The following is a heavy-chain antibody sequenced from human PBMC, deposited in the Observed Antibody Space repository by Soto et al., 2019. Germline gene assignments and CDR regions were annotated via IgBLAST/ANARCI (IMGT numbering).Heavy chain of an antibody. V-gene: IGHV3-74*01. D-gene: IGHD7-27*01. Sequence: EVQLVESGGGLVQPGGSLRLSCAASGFTFSSYWMHWVRQAPGKGLVWVSRINSDGSSTNYADSMKGRFTISRDNAKNTLYLQMNSLRAEDTAVYYCASSLLTPFDYWCQGTLVTVSS. CDR2: INSDGSST. CDR3: ASSLLTPFDY. CDR1: GFTFSSYW. J-gene: IGHJ4*02.